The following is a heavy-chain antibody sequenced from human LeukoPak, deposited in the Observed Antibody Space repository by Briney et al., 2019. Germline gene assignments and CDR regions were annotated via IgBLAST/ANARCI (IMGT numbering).Heavy chain of an antibody. CDR2: ISSSGSTI. CDR3: ARDNRVPPMGYFDY. Sequence: GGSLRLSCAASGFTFSNYEMNWVRQAPGKGLEWVSYISSSGSTIYYADSVKGRFTISRDNSKNTLYVQMNSLRAEDTAVYYCARDNRVPPMGYFDYWGQGTLVTVSS. J-gene: IGHJ4*02. D-gene: IGHD2-8*01. CDR1: GFTFSNYE. V-gene: IGHV3-48*03.